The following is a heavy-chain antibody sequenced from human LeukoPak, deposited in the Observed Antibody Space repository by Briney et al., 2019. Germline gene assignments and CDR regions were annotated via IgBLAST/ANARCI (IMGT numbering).Heavy chain of an antibody. Sequence: AETLSLTCAVYGGSFSGYYWSWIRQPPGKGLEWIGEISHSGSTNYNPSLKSRVTISVDTSKTQFSLKLSSVTAADTAVYYCAREYCSGGSCYAHFDYWGQGTLVTVSS. CDR3: AREYCSGGSCYAHFDY. CDR1: GGSFSGYY. D-gene: IGHD2-15*01. V-gene: IGHV4-34*01. J-gene: IGHJ4*02. CDR2: ISHSGST.